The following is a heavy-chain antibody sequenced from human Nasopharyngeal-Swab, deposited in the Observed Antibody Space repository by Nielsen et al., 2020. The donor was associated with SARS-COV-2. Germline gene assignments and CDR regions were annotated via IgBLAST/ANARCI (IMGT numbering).Heavy chain of an antibody. CDR1: GFTFGDYV. D-gene: IGHD3-3*01. Sequence: GESLKISCTASGFTFGDYVMTWFHQAPGKGLEWVGFIRSKAYGGTTEYAASVKGRFSISRDDSKRIAYLQMNSLKTEDTAVYYCTRGSRYYPDYYFGMDVWGQGTTVTVSS. V-gene: IGHV3-49*03. CDR3: TRGSRYYPDYYFGMDV. CDR2: IRSKAYGGTT. J-gene: IGHJ6*02.